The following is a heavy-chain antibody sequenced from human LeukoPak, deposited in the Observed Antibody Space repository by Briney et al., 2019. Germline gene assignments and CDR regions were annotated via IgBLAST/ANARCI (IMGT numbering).Heavy chain of an antibody. CDR1: GFTFSGSA. Sequence: GGSLRLSCAASGFTFSGSAMSWVRQAPGEGLEWVSGISGSGGDTYYADSVKGRFTISRDSSKNTLYLQMNSLRAEDTAIYYCGKVAATYYGLDVWGQGTTVTVSS. CDR3: GKVAATYYGLDV. V-gene: IGHV3-23*01. D-gene: IGHD1-26*01. CDR2: ISGSGGDT. J-gene: IGHJ6*02.